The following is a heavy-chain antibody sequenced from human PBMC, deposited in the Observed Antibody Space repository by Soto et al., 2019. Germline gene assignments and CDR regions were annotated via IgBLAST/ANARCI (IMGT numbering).Heavy chain of an antibody. CDR3: ARGRITIFGVVTKGDYFDY. CDR1: GYTFTSYG. Sequence: ASVKVSCKASGYTFTSYGISWVRQAPGQGLEWMGWISAYNGNTNYAQKLQGRVTMTTDTSTSTAYMELRSLRSDDTAVYYCARGRITIFGVVTKGDYFDYWGQGTLVTVSS. CDR2: ISAYNGNT. D-gene: IGHD3-3*01. J-gene: IGHJ4*02. V-gene: IGHV1-18*01.